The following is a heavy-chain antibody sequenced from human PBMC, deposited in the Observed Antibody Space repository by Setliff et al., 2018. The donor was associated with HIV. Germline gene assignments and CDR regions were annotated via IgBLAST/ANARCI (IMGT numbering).Heavy chain of an antibody. CDR2: VKHRGTI. D-gene: IGHD2-15*01. J-gene: IGHJ4*02. V-gene: IGHV4-34*01. CDR3: ARVDRCSGGSCYFIDY. CDR1: GGSFNGYY. Sequence: SETLSLTCAVYGGSFNGYYWTWIRQSPGKGLEWIGEVKHRGTINYNQSLKNRVIISVDTAKNQFSLNMISMTAAVTAVYYCARVDRCSGGSCYFIDYWGQGTLVTVSS.